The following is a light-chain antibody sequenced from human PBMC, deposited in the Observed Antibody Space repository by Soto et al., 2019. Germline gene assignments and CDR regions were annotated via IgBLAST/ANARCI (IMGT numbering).Light chain of an antibody. Sequence: SLSSVSATIEDRVPITCRASQAIRSRLAWYQQKLGKAPNLLIYDASTLQSGVPSRFRGSGSGTDFTLTINGLQPEDFATDYCQQANSFPLTVGGGGKVAIK. V-gene: IGKV1D-12*01. CDR2: DAS. CDR3: QQANSFPLT. CDR1: QAIRSR. J-gene: IGKJ4*01.